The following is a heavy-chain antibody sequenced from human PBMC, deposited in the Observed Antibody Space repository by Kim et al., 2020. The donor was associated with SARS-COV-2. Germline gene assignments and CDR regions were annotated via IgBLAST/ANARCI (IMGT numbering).Heavy chain of an antibody. D-gene: IGHD1-26*01. Sequence: GGSLRLSCAASGFTFSSYAMSWVRQAPGKGLEWVSAISGSGGSTYYADSVKGRFTISRDNAKNTLYLQMNSLRAEDTAVYYCAKDQTEWDLLPYFDYWGQGALVTVSS. V-gene: IGHV3-23*01. CDR3: AKDQTEWDLLPYFDY. CDR2: ISGSGGST. J-gene: IGHJ4*02. CDR1: GFTFSSYA.